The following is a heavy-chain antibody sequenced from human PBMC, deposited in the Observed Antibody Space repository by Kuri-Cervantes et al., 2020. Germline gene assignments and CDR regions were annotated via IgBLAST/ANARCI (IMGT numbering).Heavy chain of an antibody. V-gene: IGHV3-21*03. CDR3: ARGGYGDYNNYYYMDV. CDR2: ISSSSSYI. Sequence: LSLTCAASGFMFVNAWMSWVRQSPGKGLEWVSSISSSSSYIYYADSLKGRFTISRDNAKNSLYLQMNSLRAEGTAVYYCARGGYGDYNNYYYMDVWGKGTTVTVSS. D-gene: IGHD4-17*01. J-gene: IGHJ6*03. CDR1: GFMFVNAW.